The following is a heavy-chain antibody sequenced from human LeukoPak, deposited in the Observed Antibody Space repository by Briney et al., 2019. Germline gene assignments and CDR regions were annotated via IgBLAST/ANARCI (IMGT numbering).Heavy chain of an antibody. CDR3: AIGPLYCSSTSCYTLNYYYGMDV. CDR2: IYYSGST. J-gene: IGHJ6*02. V-gene: IGHV4-59*08. CDR1: GGSISSYY. D-gene: IGHD2-2*02. Sequence: PSETLSLTCTVSGGSISSYYWSWIRQPPGKGLEWIGYIYYSGSTNYNPSLKSRVTISVDTSKNQFSLKLSSVTAADTAVYYCAIGPLYCSSTSCYTLNYYYGMDVWGQGTTVTVSS.